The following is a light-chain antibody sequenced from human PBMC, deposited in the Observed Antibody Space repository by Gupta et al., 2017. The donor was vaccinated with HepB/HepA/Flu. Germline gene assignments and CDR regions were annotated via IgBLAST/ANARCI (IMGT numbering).Light chain of an antibody. J-gene: IGLJ3*02. CDR2: EDN. CDR1: SGSIASNC. Sequence: NFMLTQPHSVSESPGQTVTISCTGSSGSIASNCVQWYRQRPGSAPTTVICEDNQRTPGVPDRVSGSIDSSSNSASLTISGLETEDEADYYCQSYDSSNQNWVFGGGTKLTVL. V-gene: IGLV6-57*02. CDR3: QSYDSSNQNWV.